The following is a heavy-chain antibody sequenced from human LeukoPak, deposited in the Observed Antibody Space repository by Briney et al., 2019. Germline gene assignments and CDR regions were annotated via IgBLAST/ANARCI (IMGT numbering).Heavy chain of an antibody. D-gene: IGHD1-26*01. CDR1: GFTFSNYE. J-gene: IGHJ4*02. V-gene: IGHV3-48*03. CDR2: ISNIGDII. Sequence: GGSLRLSCAASGFTFSNYEMNWVRQAPGKGLEWISHISNIGDIIHYADSVEGRFTISRDNSKSTLYLQMNSLRAEDTAVYYCAKDQTPMDSGTYGFDYWGQGTLVTVSS. CDR3: AKDQTPMDSGTYGFDY.